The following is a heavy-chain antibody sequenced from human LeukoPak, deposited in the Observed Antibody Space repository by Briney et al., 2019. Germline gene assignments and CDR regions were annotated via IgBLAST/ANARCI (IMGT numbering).Heavy chain of an antibody. Sequence: GRSLRLSCAASGFTFDDYAMHWVRQAPGKGLEWVSGISWNSGSIGYADSVKGRFTISRDNAKNSLYLQMNSLRAEDTALYYCAKDMGEVGYYFDYWGQGTLVTVSS. CDR3: AKDMGEVGYYFDY. V-gene: IGHV3-9*01. J-gene: IGHJ4*02. CDR2: ISWNSGSI. CDR1: GFTFDDYA. D-gene: IGHD3-16*01.